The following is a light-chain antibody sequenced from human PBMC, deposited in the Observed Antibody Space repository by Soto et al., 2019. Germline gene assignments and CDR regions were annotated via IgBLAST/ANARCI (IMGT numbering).Light chain of an antibody. CDR3: CSYAGSSTFD. CDR2: EGS. V-gene: IGLV2-23*03. CDR1: SSDVGSYNL. J-gene: IGLJ2*01. Sequence: QSALTQPASVSGSPGQSITISCTGTSSDVGSYNLVSWYQHHPGKAPKLMIYEGSKRPSGVSNRFSGSKSGNTASLTISGLQAEDEADYYCCSYAGSSTFDFGGGTKLTVL.